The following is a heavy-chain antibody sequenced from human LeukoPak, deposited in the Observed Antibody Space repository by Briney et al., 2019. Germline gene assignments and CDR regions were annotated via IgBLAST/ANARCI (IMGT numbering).Heavy chain of an antibody. J-gene: IGHJ4*02. CDR2: ISYDGSNK. D-gene: IGHD3-22*01. CDR3: ARDKRRYYYDSSGYYSPQLDY. CDR1: GFTFSSYA. V-gene: IGHV3-30-3*01. Sequence: RGSLRLSCAASGFTFSSYAMHWVRQAPGKGLEWVAVISYDGSNKYYADSVKGRFTISRDNSKNTLYLQMNSLRAEDTAVYYCARDKRRYYYDSSGYYSPQLDYWGQGTLVTVSS.